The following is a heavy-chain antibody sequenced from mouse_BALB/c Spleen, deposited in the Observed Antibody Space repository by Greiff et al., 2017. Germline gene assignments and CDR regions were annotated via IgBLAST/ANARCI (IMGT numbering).Heavy chain of an antibody. Sequence: EVKLVESGGGLVKPGGSLKLSCAASGFTFSSYAMSWVRQTPEKRLEWVATISSGGSYTYYPDSVKGRFTISRDNAKNTLYLQMSSLRSEDTAMYYCARQDTTASYAMDYWGQGTSVTVSS. CDR3: ARQDTTASYAMDY. V-gene: IGHV5-9-3*01. CDR2: ISSGGSYT. CDR1: GFTFSSYA. J-gene: IGHJ4*01. D-gene: IGHD1-2*01.